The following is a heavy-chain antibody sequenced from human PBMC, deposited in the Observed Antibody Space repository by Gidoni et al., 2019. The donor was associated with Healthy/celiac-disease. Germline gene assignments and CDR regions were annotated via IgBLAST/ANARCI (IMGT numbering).Heavy chain of an antibody. D-gene: IGHD3-22*01. J-gene: IGHJ4*02. Sequence: EVQLVESGGGLVKPGGSRRLSCAASGFTFRNAWTSWVRQAPGKGLEWVGRIKSKTDGGTTDYAAPVKGRFTISRDDSKNTLYLQMNSLKTEDTAVYYCTTDHTTYFYYDSSGYYYWGQGTLVTVSS. CDR3: TTDHTTYFYYDSSGYYY. V-gene: IGHV3-15*01. CDR2: IKSKTDGGTT. CDR1: GFTFRNAW.